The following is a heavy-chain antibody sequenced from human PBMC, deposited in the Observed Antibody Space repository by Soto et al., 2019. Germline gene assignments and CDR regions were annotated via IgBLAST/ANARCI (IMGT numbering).Heavy chain of an antibody. CDR3: ARDPGYSSGWYPY. CDR2: TSSSSTTT. CDR1: VFTFIGYS. D-gene: IGHD6-19*01. Sequence: GGPLRLSGAASVFTFIGYSRNGVRRAPGKGLECVSNTSSSSTTTSPADSVKGRFTTPRDNAKTSLYLQMNSLRAEDMAVYYCARDPGYSSGWYPYWGQGTLVPVPS. J-gene: IGHJ4*02. V-gene: IGHV3-48*01.